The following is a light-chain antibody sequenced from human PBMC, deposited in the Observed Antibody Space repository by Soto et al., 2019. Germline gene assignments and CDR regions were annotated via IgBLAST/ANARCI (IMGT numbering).Light chain of an antibody. CDR2: SAS. CDR3: QKFNTAPLT. V-gene: IGKV1-27*01. J-gene: IGKJ5*01. CDR1: QDISVY. Sequence: DIQMTQSPSSLSASVGHRVTTTCRASQDISVYLAWYQQKPGKVPKLMIYSASTLQSGAPSRFSGSGSGTDFTLAISSLQPEDVATYYCQKFNTAPLTFGQGTRLEIK.